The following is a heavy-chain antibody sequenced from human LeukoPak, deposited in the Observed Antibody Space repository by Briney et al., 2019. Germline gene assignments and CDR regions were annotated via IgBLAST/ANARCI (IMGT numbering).Heavy chain of an antibody. CDR1: GYTFSSYA. V-gene: IGHV1-18*01. CDR2: ISVYNGNT. Sequence: ASVKVSCKASGYTFSSYAIAWVRQAPGQGPEWMRSISVYNGNTEYAQKLQGRVTMTTDTFTNTAYMELWNLRPDDTAVYYCARSRVSHTTVSTLLYWGQGTLVTVSS. D-gene: IGHD1-14*01. J-gene: IGHJ4*02. CDR3: ARSRVSHTTVSTLLY.